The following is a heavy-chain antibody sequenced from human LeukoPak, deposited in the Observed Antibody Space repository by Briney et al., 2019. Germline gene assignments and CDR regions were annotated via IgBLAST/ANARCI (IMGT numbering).Heavy chain of an antibody. CDR2: ISYEGTNK. V-gene: IGHV3-30*03. D-gene: IGHD3-10*01. J-gene: IGHJ4*02. CDR1: GFTFSNYD. Sequence: GGSLRLSCAASGFTFSNYDMHWVRQAPGKGLHWVAVISYEGTNKYYADSVKGRFTISRDSATNSLFLQMNSLRDGDTAVYYCARRDYSDSGTYWGQGTLVTVSS. CDR3: ARRDYSDSGTY.